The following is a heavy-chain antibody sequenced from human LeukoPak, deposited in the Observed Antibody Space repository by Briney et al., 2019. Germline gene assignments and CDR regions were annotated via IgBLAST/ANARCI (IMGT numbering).Heavy chain of an antibody. J-gene: IGHJ4*02. CDR2: ISSSSSYI. V-gene: IGHV3-21*01. CDR3: ATYYYDSSGYLHFDY. Sequence: GGSLRLSCAASGFTFSSYSMNWVRQAPGKGLEWVSSISSSSSYICYADSVKGRFTISRDNAKNSLYLQMNSLRAEDTAVYYCATYYYDSSGYLHFDYWGQGTLVTVSS. CDR1: GFTFSSYS. D-gene: IGHD3-22*01.